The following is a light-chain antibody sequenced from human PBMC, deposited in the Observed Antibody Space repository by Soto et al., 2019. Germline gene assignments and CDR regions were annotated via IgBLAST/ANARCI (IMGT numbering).Light chain of an antibody. CDR2: DVT. J-gene: IGLJ3*02. V-gene: IGLV2-14*03. CDR3: NSYTTSGAVV. Sequence: QSALXXXXSXXXSPXXSXXXSXXGTXXXVGGYNFVSWYQQHPVNAPKLIIYDVTSRPSGVSNRFSGSKSGNAASLTISGLQAEDEALYYCNSYTTSGAVVFGGGTKLTVL. CDR1: XXXVGGYNF.